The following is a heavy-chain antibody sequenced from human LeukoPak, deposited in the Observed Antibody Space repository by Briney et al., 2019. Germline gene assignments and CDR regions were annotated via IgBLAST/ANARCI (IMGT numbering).Heavy chain of an antibody. V-gene: IGHV1-18*01. J-gene: IGHJ4*02. CDR3: ARVQSGASVSGTGDY. CDR1: GYTFTTYG. CDR2: ISPYNGNT. D-gene: IGHD6-19*01. Sequence: ASVKVSCKASGYTFTTYGISWVRQALGQGLEWMGWISPYNGNTNYAQKHKGRVTMTTDTPTSTAYMELRSLRSDDTAVYYCARVQSGASVSGTGDYWGQGTLVTVSS.